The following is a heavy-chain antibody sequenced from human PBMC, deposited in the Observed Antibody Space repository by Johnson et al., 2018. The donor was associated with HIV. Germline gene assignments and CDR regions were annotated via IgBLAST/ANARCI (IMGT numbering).Heavy chain of an antibody. J-gene: IGHJ3*02. CDR1: GFTFDEYA. Sequence: VQLVESGGGVVRPGGSLRLSCAASGFTFDEYAMTWVRQVPGKGLAWVSGISGNSGSVAYADSVKGRLTISRDNAKNSLFLHMNSLGAEDTALYYCAKSIDAAADDAFDIWGQGTMVTVSS. V-gene: IGHV3-9*01. CDR2: ISGNSGSV. CDR3: AKSIDAAADDAFDI. D-gene: IGHD6-13*01.